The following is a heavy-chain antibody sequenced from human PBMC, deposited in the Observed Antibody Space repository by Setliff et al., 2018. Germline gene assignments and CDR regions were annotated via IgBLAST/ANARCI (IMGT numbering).Heavy chain of an antibody. J-gene: IGHJ5*02. CDR2: IYHNGNS. CDR1: GYSISSGYY. Sequence: TSETLSLTCAVSGYSISSGYYWGWIRQPPGKGLEWIGSIYHNGNSYYNPSLKSRVTISVDTSKNQFSLKLSSVTAADTAVYYCARDVRYYYGSGSYYNDWFDPWGQGTLVTVSS. D-gene: IGHD3-10*01. V-gene: IGHV4-38-2*02. CDR3: ARDVRYYYGSGSYYNDWFDP.